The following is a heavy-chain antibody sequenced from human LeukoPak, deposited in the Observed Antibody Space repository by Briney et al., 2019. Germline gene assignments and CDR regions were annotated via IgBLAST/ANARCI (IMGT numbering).Heavy chain of an antibody. Sequence: KTSETLSLTCAVSGGSISSGGYSWSWIRQPPGKGLEWIGYIYYSGSTYYNPSLKSRVTISVDTSKNQFSLKLSSVTAADTAVYYCARRIRRAHAFDIWGQGTMVTVSS. CDR2: IYYSGST. D-gene: IGHD3-3*02. V-gene: IGHV4-30-4*07. J-gene: IGHJ3*02. CDR1: GGSISSGGYS. CDR3: ARRIRRAHAFDI.